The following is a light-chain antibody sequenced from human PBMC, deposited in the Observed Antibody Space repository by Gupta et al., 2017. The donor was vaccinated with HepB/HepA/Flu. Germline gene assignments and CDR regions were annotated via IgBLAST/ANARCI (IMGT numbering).Light chain of an antibody. V-gene: IGKV3-11*01. J-gene: IGKJ5*01. Sequence: EIVLTQSPATLSLSPGERATLSCRASQSAGSYLAWYQQKPGQAPRLLIYDASNRATGIPARFSGSGSGTDVTLTISSLEPEDFAVYYCQKRNYGPITFGQGTRLEIK. CDR3: QKRNYGPIT. CDR2: DAS. CDR1: QSAGSY.